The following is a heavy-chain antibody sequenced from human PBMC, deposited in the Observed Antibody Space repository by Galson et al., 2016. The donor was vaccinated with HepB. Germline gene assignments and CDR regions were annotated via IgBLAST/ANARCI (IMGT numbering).Heavy chain of an antibody. D-gene: IGHD6-19*01. CDR2: IDNDGVEK. Sequence: SLRLSCATSGYTFRNYWISWVRQAPGKGLEWVANIDNDGVEKNYAGSVKGRFTISRDNSKNTLYLQLNSLRAEDTAVYYCAREDPNIAVAALDYWGQGTLVTVSS. J-gene: IGHJ4*02. CDR3: AREDPNIAVAALDY. CDR1: GYTFRNYW. V-gene: IGHV3-7*01.